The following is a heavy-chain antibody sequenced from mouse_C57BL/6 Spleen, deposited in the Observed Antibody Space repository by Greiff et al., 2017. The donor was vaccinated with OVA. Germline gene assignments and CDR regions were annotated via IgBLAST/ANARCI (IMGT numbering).Heavy chain of an antibody. CDR2: ISSGGSYT. CDR1: GFTFSSYG. D-gene: IGHD3-2*02. V-gene: IGHV5-6*01. J-gene: IGHJ2*01. CDR3: ARQDSSGDVDY. Sequence: EVQLQQSGGDLVKPGGSLKLSCAASGFTFSSYGMTWVRQTPDKRLVWVATISSGGSYTYYPDSVKGRFTISRDNAKNTLYLQMSSLKSEDTAMYYCARQDSSGDVDYWGQGTTLTVSS.